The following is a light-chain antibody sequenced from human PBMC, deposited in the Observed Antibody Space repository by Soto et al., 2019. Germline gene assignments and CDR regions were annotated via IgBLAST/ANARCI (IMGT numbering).Light chain of an antibody. CDR1: QRISSW. CDR3: QQYVNYPWT. CDR2: KAS. J-gene: IGKJ1*01. V-gene: IGKV1-5*03. Sequence: DIRMTQSPSTLSASVGDRVTITCRANQRISSWLAWYQLKPGNAPRLLIYKASTLESGVPSRFSGSGSGTEFTLTISSLQHDDFATYYCQQYVNYPWTFGPGTKVDSK.